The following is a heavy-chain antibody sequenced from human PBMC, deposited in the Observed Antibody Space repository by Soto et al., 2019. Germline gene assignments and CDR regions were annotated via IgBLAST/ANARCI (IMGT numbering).Heavy chain of an antibody. J-gene: IGHJ5*02. CDR3: AHRRDLRSCFDP. CDR2: IYWDDDK. CDR1: GFSLNTNKVG. V-gene: IGHV2-5*02. Sequence: DSVPTLVNPTQTLTLTCTFSGFSLNTNKVGVGWIRQPPGKALEWLALIYWDDDKRYSPSLTSRLTITKDTSKNQVVLTMTNMDPVNTATYECAHRRDLRSCFDPCSHGTLVTVS. D-gene: IGHD3-3*01.